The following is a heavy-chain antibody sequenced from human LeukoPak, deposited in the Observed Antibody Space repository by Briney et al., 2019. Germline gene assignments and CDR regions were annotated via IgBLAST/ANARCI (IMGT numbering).Heavy chain of an antibody. D-gene: IGHD2-2*01. CDR2: INAGNGNT. J-gene: IGHJ4*02. Sequence: ASVKVSCKASGYTFTSYAMHWVRQAPGQRLEWMGWINAGNGNTKYSQKLQGRVTITRDTSARTAYMELSSLRSEDTAVYYCARDQRDVVAYWGQGTLVTVSS. CDR1: GYTFTSYA. V-gene: IGHV1-3*01. CDR3: ARDQRDVVAY.